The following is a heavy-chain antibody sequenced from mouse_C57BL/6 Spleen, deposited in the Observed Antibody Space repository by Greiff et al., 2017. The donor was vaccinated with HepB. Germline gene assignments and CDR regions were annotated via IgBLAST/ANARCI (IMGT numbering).Heavy chain of an antibody. V-gene: IGHV14-4*01. Sequence: EVQLQQSGAELVRPGASVKLSCTASGFNIKDDYMHWVKQRPEQGLEWIGWIDPENGDTEYASKFQGKATITADTSSNTAYLQLSSLTSEDTAVYYCTTDGYYVFAYWGQGTLVTVSA. CDR2: IDPENGDT. CDR1: GFNIKDDY. CDR3: TTDGYYVFAY. J-gene: IGHJ3*01. D-gene: IGHD2-3*01.